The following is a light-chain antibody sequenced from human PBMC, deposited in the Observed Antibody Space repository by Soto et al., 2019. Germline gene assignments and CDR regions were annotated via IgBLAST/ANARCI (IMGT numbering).Light chain of an antibody. V-gene: IGKV3-20*01. CDR1: ESVSSNY. CDR3: QQYDTLPYT. Sequence: ENVLTQSPGTLSLSPGERATLSCRASESVSSNYLAWYQQKPGQAPRLLIYGASSRATGIPDRFSGSGSGTDFTLTISRLEPEDFAVYYCQQYDTLPYTFGQGTKLEI. CDR2: GAS. J-gene: IGKJ2*01.